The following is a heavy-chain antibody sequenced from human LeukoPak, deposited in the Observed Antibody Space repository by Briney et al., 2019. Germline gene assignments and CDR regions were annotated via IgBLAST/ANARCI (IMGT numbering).Heavy chain of an antibody. D-gene: IGHD3-9*01. V-gene: IGHV3-48*02. CDR3: ARGALRYSDY. Sequence: GGSLRLSCAASGFTFSSYTMNWVRQAPGKGLEWVSSISSSSSAIYYAASVKGRFTISRDNAKNSLYLQMNSLRDENTAVYYCARGALRYSDYWGQGTLVTVSS. CDR1: GFTFSSYT. J-gene: IGHJ4*02. CDR2: ISSSSSAI.